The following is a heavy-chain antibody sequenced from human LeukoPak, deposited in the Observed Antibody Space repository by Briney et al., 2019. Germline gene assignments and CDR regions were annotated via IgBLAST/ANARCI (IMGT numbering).Heavy chain of an antibody. V-gene: IGHV3-23*01. D-gene: IGHD2-2*01. Sequence: PGGSLRLSCVASGFTFSSYAMSWVRQPPGKGLEWVSSLGGINGYTYYADSVNGRFSISRDNSKNTLYLQMTSLSAEATALYYCAKVPSGCYACDFDFWGQGTLVTVSS. CDR1: GFTFSSYA. CDR3: AKVPSGCYACDFDF. CDR2: LGGINGYT. J-gene: IGHJ4*02.